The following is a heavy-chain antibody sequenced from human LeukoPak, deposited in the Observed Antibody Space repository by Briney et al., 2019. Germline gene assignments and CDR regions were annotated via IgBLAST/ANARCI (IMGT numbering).Heavy chain of an antibody. J-gene: IGHJ6*03. CDR3: GRGHINTSSHSYMDV. CDR1: GFTISSYS. V-gene: IGHV3-30*04. CDR2: ISYDVSNK. Sequence: AGTLTLTCAASGFTISSYSIRWVRQAPGKGVEGVAVISYDVSNKYNAHSVKGRFTISRDNSKNTLYLQMNSLTAEATAVYYCGRGHINTSSHSYMDVWGKGSTVTVSS.